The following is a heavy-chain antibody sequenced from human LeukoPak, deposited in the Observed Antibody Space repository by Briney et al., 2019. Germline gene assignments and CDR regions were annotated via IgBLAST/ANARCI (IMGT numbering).Heavy chain of an antibody. CDR1: GFSLNTRDMN. CDR3: ARVDWSIAY. V-gene: IGHV2-5*01. J-gene: IGHJ4*02. CDR2: IRWTDEK. Sequence: SGPTLVKPTQTLTLTCTFSGFSLNTRDMNVAWIRQPPGKALEWLALIRWTDEKSYSPSLKNRLTITKDTSKNQVVLTMANMDPVDTATYFCARVDWSIAYWGQGSPVTVSS. D-gene: IGHD3-9*01.